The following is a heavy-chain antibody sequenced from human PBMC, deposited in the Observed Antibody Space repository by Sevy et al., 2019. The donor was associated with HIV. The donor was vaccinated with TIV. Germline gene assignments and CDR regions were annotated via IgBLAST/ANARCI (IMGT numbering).Heavy chain of an antibody. D-gene: IGHD2-2*01. Sequence: GGSLRLSCAASGFAFSGYWMHWVRQAPGKGLEWVANINEDGTTKYYVDSVKGRFTISRNNAQKSLFLQMNDVRVDDTAIYYCARAIGPAAAYWGQGTLVTVSS. CDR3: ARAIGPAAAY. CDR2: INEDGTTK. V-gene: IGHV3-7*03. CDR1: GFAFSGYW. J-gene: IGHJ4*02.